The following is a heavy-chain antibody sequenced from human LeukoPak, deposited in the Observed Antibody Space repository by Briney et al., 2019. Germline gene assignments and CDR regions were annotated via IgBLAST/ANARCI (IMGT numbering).Heavy chain of an antibody. CDR2: ISSSSSTI. D-gene: IGHD1-26*01. CDR1: GGSFSGYY. J-gene: IGHJ3*02. Sequence: LSLTCAVYGGSFSGYYWSWIRQPPGKGLEWVSYISSSSSTIYYADSVKGRFTISGDNAKNSLYLQMNSLRAEDTAVYYCARLYEGGAFDIWGQGTMVTVSS. CDR3: ARLYEGGAFDI. V-gene: IGHV3-11*04.